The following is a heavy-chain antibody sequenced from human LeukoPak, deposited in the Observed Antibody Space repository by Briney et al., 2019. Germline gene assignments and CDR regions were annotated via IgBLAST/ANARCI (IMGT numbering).Heavy chain of an antibody. Sequence: SVKVSCKASGGTFSSYATSWVRQAPGQGLEWMGGIIPIFGTANYAQKFQGRVTITADESTSTAYMELSSLRSEDTAVYYCARDVGYCSSTSCYTGGPWFDPWGQGTLVTVSS. CDR3: ARDVGYCSSTSCYTGGPWFDP. CDR2: IIPIFGTA. CDR1: GGTFSSYA. J-gene: IGHJ5*02. V-gene: IGHV1-69*13. D-gene: IGHD2-2*02.